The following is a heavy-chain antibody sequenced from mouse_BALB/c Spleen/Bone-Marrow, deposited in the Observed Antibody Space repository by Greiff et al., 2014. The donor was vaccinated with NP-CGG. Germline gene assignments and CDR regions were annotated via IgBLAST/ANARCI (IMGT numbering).Heavy chain of an antibody. CDR3: ARGGISIDY. V-gene: IGHV1-80*01. J-gene: IGHJ2*01. CDR1: GYAFSIYW. Sequence: VQLQQSGAEPVRPGSSVKISCKASGYAFSIYWMNWVKQRPGQGLGWIGQIYPGDDDTDYNGKFKGKATLTADRSSSTAYMQLNSLTSEDSAVYFCARGGISIDYWGQGTTLTVSS. CDR2: IYPGDDDT.